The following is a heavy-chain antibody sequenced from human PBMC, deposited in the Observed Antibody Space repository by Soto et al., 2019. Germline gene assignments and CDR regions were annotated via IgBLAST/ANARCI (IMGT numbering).Heavy chain of an antibody. CDR2: ISYDGSNK. Sequence: QVQLVESGGGVVQPGRSLRLSCAASGFTFSSYAMHWVRQAPGKGLEWVAVISYDGSNKYYADSVKGRFTISRDNSKNTLYLQMNSLRAEDTAVYYCARDGQQWLVRGGVDYWGQGTLVTVSS. J-gene: IGHJ4*02. V-gene: IGHV3-30-3*01. D-gene: IGHD6-19*01. CDR3: ARDGQQWLVRGGVDY. CDR1: GFTFSSYA.